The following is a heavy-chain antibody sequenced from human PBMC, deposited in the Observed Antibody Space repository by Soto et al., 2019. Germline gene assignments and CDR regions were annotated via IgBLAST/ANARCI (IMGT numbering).Heavy chain of an antibody. V-gene: IGHV4-59*08. CDR2: IYYSGST. J-gene: IGHJ6*02. CDR3: ARHPPGITIFRPWYYYGMDV. Sequence: SETLSLTCTVSGGSISSYYWSWIRQPPGKGLEWIGYIYYSGSTNYNPSLKSRVTISVDTSKNQFSLKLSSVTAADTAVYYCARHPPGITIFRPWYYYGMDVWGQGTTVTVSS. CDR1: GGSISSYY. D-gene: IGHD3-3*01.